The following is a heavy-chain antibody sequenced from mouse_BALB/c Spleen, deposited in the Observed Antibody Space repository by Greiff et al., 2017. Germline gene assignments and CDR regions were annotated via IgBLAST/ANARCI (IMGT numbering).Heavy chain of an antibody. Sequence: EVHLVESGGGLVKPGGSLKLSCAASGFTFSSYAMSWVRQTPEKRLEWVASISSGGSTYYPDSVKGRFTISRDNARNILYLQMSSLRSEDTAMYYCARPWFAYWGQGTLVTVSA. CDR2: ISSGGST. J-gene: IGHJ3*01. V-gene: IGHV5-6-5*01. CDR3: ARPWFAY. CDR1: GFTFSSYA.